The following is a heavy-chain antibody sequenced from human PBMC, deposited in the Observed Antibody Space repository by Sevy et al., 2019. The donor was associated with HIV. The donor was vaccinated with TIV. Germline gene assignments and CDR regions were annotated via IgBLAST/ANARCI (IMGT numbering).Heavy chain of an antibody. CDR3: ARGGFGSSWPARLNF. D-gene: IGHD6-13*01. CDR1: GFTFSDYY. CDR2: ISSSGSNI. J-gene: IGHJ4*02. V-gene: IGHV3-11*01. Sequence: GGSLRLSCAASGFTFSDYYMSWIRQVPGKGLEWVSYISSSGSNIYYADSVKGRFTISRDNAKNSLYLEMNSLRAEDTALYYCARGGFGSSWPARLNFWGQGTLVTVSS.